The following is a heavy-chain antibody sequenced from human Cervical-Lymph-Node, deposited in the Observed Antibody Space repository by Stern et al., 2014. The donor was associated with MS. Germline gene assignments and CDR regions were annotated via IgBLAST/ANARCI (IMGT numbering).Heavy chain of an antibody. D-gene: IGHD3-3*01. CDR1: GGTFSNYA. V-gene: IGHV1-69*06. CDR2: IIPMFGTS. CDR3: ARVAPPFPGVITISYYYDGMDV. J-gene: IGHJ6*02. Sequence: VQLVQSGAEVKKSGSSVKVSCKASGGTFSNYAISWLRQAPGQGLEWMGGIIPMFGTSNYAQNFQGRVTITADKSTRTAHMELSSLRSEDTAVYYCARVAPPFPGVITISYYYDGMDVWGQGTTVTVSS.